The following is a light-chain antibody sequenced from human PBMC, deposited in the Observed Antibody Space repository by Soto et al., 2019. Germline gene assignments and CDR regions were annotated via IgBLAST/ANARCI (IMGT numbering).Light chain of an antibody. J-gene: IGLJ1*01. V-gene: IGLV1-51*01. Sequence: QSVVTQPPSVSAAPGQKVTISCSGSSSNIGGNSVSWYHQLPGTAPKPLIYDDNKRPSGIPDRFSGSKSGTSATLGITGFQTGDEADYYCGSWDSSLSAYVFGTGTKVT. CDR3: GSWDSSLSAYV. CDR2: DDN. CDR1: SSNIGGNS.